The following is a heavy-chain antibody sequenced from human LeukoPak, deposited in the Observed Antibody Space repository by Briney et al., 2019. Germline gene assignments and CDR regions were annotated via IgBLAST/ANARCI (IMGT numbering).Heavy chain of an antibody. CDR3: AKGEGYSYYTLLDY. Sequence: GGSLRLSCAASGFTFSSYGMHWVRQAPGKGLEWVAVISYDGSNKYYTSSVKGRFTISRDNSKNTLSLQMNSLRSEDTAVYSYAKGEGYSYYTLLDYWGQGTLVTVSS. J-gene: IGHJ4*02. D-gene: IGHD4-11*01. CDR1: GFTFSSYG. CDR2: ISYDGSNK. V-gene: IGHV3-30*18.